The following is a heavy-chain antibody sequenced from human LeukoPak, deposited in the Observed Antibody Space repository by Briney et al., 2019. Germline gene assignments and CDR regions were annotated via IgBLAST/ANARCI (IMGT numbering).Heavy chain of an antibody. J-gene: IGHJ4*02. CDR1: GFTFDDYG. Sequence: PGGSLRLSCAASGFTFDDYGMSWVRQASGKGLEWVGRIRSTANGYATAYAASVKGRFTISRDDSKNTAYLQMDSLKTEDTAVYYCTGNYYGSGSYADFDYWGQGTLVTVSS. V-gene: IGHV3-73*01. D-gene: IGHD3-10*01. CDR3: TGNYYGSGSYADFDY. CDR2: IRSTANGYAT.